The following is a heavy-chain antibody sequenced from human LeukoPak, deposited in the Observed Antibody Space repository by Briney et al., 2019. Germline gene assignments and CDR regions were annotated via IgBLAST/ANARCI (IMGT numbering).Heavy chain of an antibody. V-gene: IGHV3-30*04. CDR3: ARGAMRFDWLSFDY. CDR2: ISYDGSNK. Sequence: PGRFLRLSCAASGFTFSSYAMHWVRQAPGKGLEWVAVISYDGSNKYYADSVKGRFTISRDNSKNTLYLQMNSLRAEDTAVYYCARGAMRFDWLSFDYWGQGTLVTVSS. CDR1: GFTFSSYA. J-gene: IGHJ4*02. D-gene: IGHD3-9*01.